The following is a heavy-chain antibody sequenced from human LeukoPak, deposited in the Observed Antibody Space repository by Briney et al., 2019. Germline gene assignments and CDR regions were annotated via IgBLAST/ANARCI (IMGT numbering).Heavy chain of an antibody. D-gene: IGHD3-10*01. CDR2: IYYSGST. V-gene: IGHV4-39*07. CDR1: GGSISSSSYY. CDR3: ARDPLYYYGSGSYLGWFDP. J-gene: IGHJ5*02. Sequence: SETLSLTCTVSGGSISSSSYYWGWIRRPPGKGLEWIGRIYYSGSTYYNPSLKSRVTISVDTSKNQFSLKLSSVTAADTAVYYCARDPLYYYGSGSYLGWFDPWGQGTLVTVSS.